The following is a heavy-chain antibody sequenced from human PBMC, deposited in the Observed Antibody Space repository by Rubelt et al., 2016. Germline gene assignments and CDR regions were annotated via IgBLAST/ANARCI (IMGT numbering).Heavy chain of an antibody. Sequence: QVQLQESGPGLVKPSETLSLTCAVYGASFSGYYWSWIRQPPGKGLEWIGEINHSGGTNYNPSLKSRVTISVDTTKNQFSRRRTSVTAADTAVYYCARDPRYHGSGSPFDYWGQGTLVTVSS. D-gene: IGHD3-10*01. CDR3: ARDPRYHGSGSPFDY. CDR1: GASFSGYY. V-gene: IGHV4-34*09. J-gene: IGHJ4*02. CDR2: INHSGGT.